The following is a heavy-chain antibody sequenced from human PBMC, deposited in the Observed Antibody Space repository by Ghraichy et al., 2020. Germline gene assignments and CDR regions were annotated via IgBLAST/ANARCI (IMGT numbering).Heavy chain of an antibody. CDR3: ARDPPSFYDVFDI. D-gene: IGHD2/OR15-2a*01. J-gene: IGHJ3*02. CDR1: GDSVSSNRAA. V-gene: IGHV6-1*01. CDR2: TYYRSKWYY. Sequence: SQTLSLTCAISGDSVSSNRAAWNWIRQSPSRGLEWLGRTYYRSKWYYNYAESVKSRITIDPDTSKNQFSLHLNSVTPEDTAVYYCARDPPSFYDVFDIWGQGTMVTVPS.